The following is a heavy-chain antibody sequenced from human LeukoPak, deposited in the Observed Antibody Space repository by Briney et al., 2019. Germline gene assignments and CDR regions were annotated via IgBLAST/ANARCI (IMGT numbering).Heavy chain of an antibody. CDR2: IYYNGAT. V-gene: IGHV4-39*07. CDR1: GGSIRSTSHY. Sequence: SETLSLTCTVSGGSIRSTSHYWGWVRQPPGKGLEWIGSIYYNGATYYNPSLKSRVRISVDTSKNQFFLKLTSVTAADTAVYYCASVLSESCSGGCCYPTLWGPGTMVTVSS. D-gene: IGHD2-15*01. J-gene: IGHJ3*01. CDR3: ASVLSESCSGGCCYPTL.